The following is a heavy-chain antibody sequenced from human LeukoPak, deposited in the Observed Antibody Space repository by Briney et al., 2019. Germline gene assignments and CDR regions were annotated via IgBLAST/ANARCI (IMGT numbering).Heavy chain of an antibody. V-gene: IGHV4-39*01. CDR1: GGSISGSSFY. J-gene: IGHJ4*02. CDR3: ARHYGLNYYDSSAYEY. Sequence: SETLSLTCTVSGGSISGSSFYWGWIRQPPGKGLEWIGSMYESGSTFYSPSLKSRVTISIDTSKNQFSLKLNSVTAADTAVYFRARHYGLNYYDSSAYEYWGQGTLVTVSS. D-gene: IGHD3-22*01. CDR2: MYESGST.